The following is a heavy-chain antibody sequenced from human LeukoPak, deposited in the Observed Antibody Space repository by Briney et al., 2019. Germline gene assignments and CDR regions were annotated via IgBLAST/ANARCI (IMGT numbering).Heavy chain of an antibody. Sequence: ASVKVSCNASGYSFTSYDINWVRQASGQGLEWMGWMDPNSDNTGYAQKFQGRITMTRNTSISTAYMELSSLRSEDTAVYYCARFPRGWYPDYWGQGTLVTVSS. J-gene: IGHJ4*02. CDR1: GYSFTSYD. V-gene: IGHV1-8*01. CDR3: ARFPRGWYPDY. D-gene: IGHD6-19*01. CDR2: MDPNSDNT.